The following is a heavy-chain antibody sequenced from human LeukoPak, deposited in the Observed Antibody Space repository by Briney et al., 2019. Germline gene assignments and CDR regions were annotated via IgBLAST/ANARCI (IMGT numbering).Heavy chain of an antibody. CDR2: MYNSGST. J-gene: IGHJ5*02. V-gene: IGHV4-61*01. CDR3: ARGKYSSSWYIFDP. D-gene: IGHD6-13*01. Sequence: ETLSLTCTVTGGSVSSDNYYWSWIRQPPGKGLEWIGYMYNSGSTNYSPSLKSRVTMSADTSKNQLSLKLSAVTAADTAVYYCARGKYSSSWYIFDPWGQGALVTVSS. CDR1: GGSVSSDNYY.